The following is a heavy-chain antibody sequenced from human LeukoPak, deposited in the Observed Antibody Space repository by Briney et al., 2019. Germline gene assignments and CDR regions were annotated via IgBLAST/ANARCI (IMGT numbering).Heavy chain of an antibody. CDR2: ISSSGSTI. CDR1: GFTFSSYE. D-gene: IGHD3-3*01. J-gene: IGHJ6*02. Sequence: GGSLRLSCAASGFTFSSYEMNWVRQAPGKGLEWVSYISSSGSTIYYADSVKGRFSISRDNAKNSLYLQMNSLRAEDTAVYYCASIGVVISTYYYYGMDVWGQGTTVTVSS. V-gene: IGHV3-48*03. CDR3: ASIGVVISTYYYYGMDV.